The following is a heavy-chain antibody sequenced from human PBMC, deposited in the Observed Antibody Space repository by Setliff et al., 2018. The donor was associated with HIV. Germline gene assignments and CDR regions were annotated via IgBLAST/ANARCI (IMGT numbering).Heavy chain of an antibody. Sequence: PSETLSLTCGVSGGSFSDYHWTWIRQSPGKGLEWIGAVSDSGTTNYNPSLKSRVTISVDTSKIQFSLNLNSVTAADTAVYYCARAKLGWRPYAMDVWGQGTAVTVSS. D-gene: IGHD6-13*01. CDR2: VSDSGTT. V-gene: IGHV4-34*01. CDR3: ARAKLGWRPYAMDV. J-gene: IGHJ6*02. CDR1: GGSFSDYH.